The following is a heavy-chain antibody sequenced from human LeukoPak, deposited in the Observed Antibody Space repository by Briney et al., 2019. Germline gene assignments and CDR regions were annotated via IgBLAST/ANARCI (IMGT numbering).Heavy chain of an antibody. D-gene: IGHD3-16*01. J-gene: IGHJ3*02. CDR2: IKQDESEE. CDR3: ARELWELDAFDI. Sequence: GGSLRLSCAASGFTFNHHWMSWVRQALGKGLEWVANIKQDESEEYYADSVKGRFTISGDNAKNSLYLQMNSLRPEDSAMYYCARELWELDAFDIWGQGTMVIVSS. V-gene: IGHV3-7*03. CDR1: GFTFNHHW.